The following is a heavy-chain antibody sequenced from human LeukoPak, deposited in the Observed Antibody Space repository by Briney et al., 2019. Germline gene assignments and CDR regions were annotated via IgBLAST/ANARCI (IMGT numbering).Heavy chain of an antibody. J-gene: IGHJ4*02. Sequence: GGSLRLSCAASGFTFRSYEMNWVRQAPGMGLEWSSYISSSGIAIYYADSVKGRFTISRDNAKNSLYLHMNSLRAEDTAVYYCTRDRPSGNITMIRGVTLDYWGQGTLLTVSS. CDR2: ISSSGIAI. D-gene: IGHD3-10*01. V-gene: IGHV3-48*03. CDR1: GFTFRSYE. CDR3: TRDRPSGNITMIRGVTLDY.